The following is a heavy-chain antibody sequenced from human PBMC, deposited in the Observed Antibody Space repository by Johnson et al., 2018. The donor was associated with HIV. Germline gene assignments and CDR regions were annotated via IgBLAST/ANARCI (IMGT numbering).Heavy chain of an antibody. V-gene: IGHV3-23*04. Sequence: VLLVESGGDLVQPGGSLRLSCAASGFTFSSYAMSWVRQAPGKGLEWVSTVNGDGETTDYAAPVKGKFTISRDDSKNTLYLQMNSLRAEDTAVYYCAREGRGAPHDAFDIWGQGTMVTVSS. D-gene: IGHD2-15*01. CDR3: AREGRGAPHDAFDI. CDR2: VNGDGETT. J-gene: IGHJ3*02. CDR1: GFTFSSYA.